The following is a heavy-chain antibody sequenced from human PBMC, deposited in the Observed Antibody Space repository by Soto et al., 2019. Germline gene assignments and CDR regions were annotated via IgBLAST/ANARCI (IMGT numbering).Heavy chain of an antibody. J-gene: IGHJ5*02. D-gene: IGHD4-4*01. CDR2: TYYRSKWYN. CDR3: ARGLWPLQYKWFDP. V-gene: IGHV6-1*01. Sequence: TLSLTCAISGDSVSSNSAAWNWIRQSPSRGLEWLGRTYYRSKWYNDYAVSVKSRITINPDTSKNQFSLQLNSVTPEDTAVYYCARGLWPLQYKWFDPWGQGTLVTVSS. CDR1: GDSVSSNSAA.